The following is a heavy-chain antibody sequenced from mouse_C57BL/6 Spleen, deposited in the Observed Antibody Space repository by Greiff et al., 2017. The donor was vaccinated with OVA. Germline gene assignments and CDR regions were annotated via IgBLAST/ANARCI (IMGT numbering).Heavy chain of an antibody. CDR3: AREGYYGSSYNFDY. Sequence: SGAELVRPGASVKLSCKASGYTFTDYYINWVKQRPGQGLEWIARIYPGSGNTYYNEKFKGKATLTAEKSSSTAYMQLSSLTSEDSAVYFCAREGYYGSSYNFDYWGQGTTLTVSS. V-gene: IGHV1-76*01. CDR1: GYTFTDYY. CDR2: IYPGSGNT. J-gene: IGHJ2*01. D-gene: IGHD1-1*01.